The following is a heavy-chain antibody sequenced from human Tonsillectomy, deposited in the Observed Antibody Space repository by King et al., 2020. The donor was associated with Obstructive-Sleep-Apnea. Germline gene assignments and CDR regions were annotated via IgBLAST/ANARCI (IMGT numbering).Heavy chain of an antibody. CDR2: IKTKSDGGTT. J-gene: IGHJ4*02. Sequence: VQLVESGGDFVKPGGSLRLSCAASGFTFTNAWLNWVRQAPGRGLEWVGRIKTKSDGGTTDYAAPVKGRFTISRDDSKNTLYLQMNSLKTEDTAVYYCSIEGEGSDFDYWGQGTLVTVSS. CDR1: GFTFTNAW. CDR3: SIEGEGSDFDY. V-gene: IGHV3-15*01. D-gene: IGHD1-26*01.